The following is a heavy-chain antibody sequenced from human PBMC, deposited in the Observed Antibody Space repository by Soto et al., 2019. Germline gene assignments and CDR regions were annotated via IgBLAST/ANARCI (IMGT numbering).Heavy chain of an antibody. CDR3: AKPLNLCWLPTVPHDAFDI. D-gene: IGHD5-12*01. J-gene: IGHJ3*02. Sequence: QVQLVESGGGVVQPGRSLRLSCAASGFTFSSYGMHWVRQAPGKGLEWVAVISYDGSNKYYADSVKGRFTISRDNSKNTLYRQRNSLRAEDTAVYYCAKPLNLCWLPTVPHDAFDIWGQGTMVTVSS. V-gene: IGHV3-30*18. CDR2: ISYDGSNK. CDR1: GFTFSSYG.